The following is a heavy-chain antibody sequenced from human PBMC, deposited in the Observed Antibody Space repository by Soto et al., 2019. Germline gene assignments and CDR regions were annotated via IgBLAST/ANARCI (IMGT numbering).Heavy chain of an antibody. CDR2: ILHDETP. J-gene: IGHJ4*02. V-gene: IGHV3-23*01. CDR3: AKDLFPTSGQRFFFES. CDR1: GFTFSTYA. D-gene: IGHD2-21*01. Sequence: WGSLRLSCAASGFTFSTYAMTWVRQAPGRGLEWVSTILHDETPFYTDSVKGRFTISRDNVRGTLYLQMNGLRVEDAALYYCAKDLFPTSGQRFFFESWGQGSLVTVSS.